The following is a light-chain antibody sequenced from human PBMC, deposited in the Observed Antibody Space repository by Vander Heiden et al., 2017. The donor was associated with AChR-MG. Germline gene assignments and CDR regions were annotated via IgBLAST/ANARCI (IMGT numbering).Light chain of an antibody. CDR2: QDN. V-gene: IGLV3-1*01. J-gene: IGLJ1*01. CDR3: QTWDTTTAVYV. Sequence: YELTQPPSVSVSAGETASITCSGDRLGNKFAFWYQQKPGQSPVLIIYQDNKRPSGIPERFSGSNSGNTASLTISGTQAVDEADYYCQTWDTTTAVYVFGTGTRVTVL. CDR1: RLGNKF.